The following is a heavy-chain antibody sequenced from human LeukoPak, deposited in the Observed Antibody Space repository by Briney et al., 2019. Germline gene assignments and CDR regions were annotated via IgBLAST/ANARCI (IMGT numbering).Heavy chain of an antibody. CDR3: ARRVVFGDYEDY. D-gene: IGHD4-17*01. CDR1: GGTFSSYA. CDR2: IIPIFGTA. J-gene: IGHJ4*02. Sequence: SVKVSCKASGGTFSSYAISWVRQAPGQGLEWMGGIIPIFGTANYAQKFQSRVTITADKSTSTAYMELSSLRSEDTAVYYCARRVVFGDYEDYWGQGTLVTVSS. V-gene: IGHV1-69*06.